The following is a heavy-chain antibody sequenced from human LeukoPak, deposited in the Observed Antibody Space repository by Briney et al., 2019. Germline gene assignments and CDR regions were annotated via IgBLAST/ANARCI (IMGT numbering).Heavy chain of an antibody. CDR3: ARETEYYGSGSYYIGY. CDR2: IYSGGST. CDR1: GFTVSSNY. Sequence: GGSLRLSCAASGFTVSSNYMSWVRQAPGKGLEWVSVIYSGGSTYYADSVKGRFTISRGDAKNTLYLQMNSLRAEDTAVYYCARETEYYGSGSYYIGYWGQGTLVTVSS. J-gene: IGHJ4*02. D-gene: IGHD3-10*01. V-gene: IGHV3-53*01.